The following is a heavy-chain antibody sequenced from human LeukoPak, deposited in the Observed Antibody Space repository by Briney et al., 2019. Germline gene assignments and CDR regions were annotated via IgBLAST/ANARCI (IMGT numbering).Heavy chain of an antibody. D-gene: IGHD2/OR15-2a*01. Sequence: PSETLSLTCTVSGGSINNYYWSWIRQPPGKGLEWIGYIQYGGRTYYSPSLKSRVTISTDLSKIQFSLKMSSVTAADTAVYYCARDFFGDFDHWGQGILVTVSS. CDR1: GGSINNYY. CDR3: ARDFFGDFDH. CDR2: IQYGGRT. V-gene: IGHV4-59*01. J-gene: IGHJ4*02.